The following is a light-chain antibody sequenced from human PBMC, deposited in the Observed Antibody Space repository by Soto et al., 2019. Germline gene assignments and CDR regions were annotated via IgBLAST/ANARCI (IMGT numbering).Light chain of an antibody. CDR2: AAS. CDR3: QQSYSTPWT. V-gene: IGKV1-39*01. CDR1: QSIISY. Sequence: DIQMTQSPSSLSASVGDRVTITCRASQSIISYLNWYQQKPGKAPKLLIYAASSLRSGVPSRFSGSGSGTDFTLTISSLQPEDFATYYCQQSYSTPWTFGRGTKVEIK. J-gene: IGKJ1*01.